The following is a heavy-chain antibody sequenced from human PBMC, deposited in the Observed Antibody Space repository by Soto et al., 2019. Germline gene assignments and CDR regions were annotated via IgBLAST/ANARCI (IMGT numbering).Heavy chain of an antibody. Sequence: QPGGSLRLSCAASGFTFSSYGMHWVRQARGKGLEWVAVIWYDGSNKFYADSVKGRFTISRDDSKNTLYLQMNSLRVEDTAVYYCARDHYGEVWGQGTTVTVSS. CDR2: IWYDGSNK. CDR1: GFTFSSYG. D-gene: IGHD3-16*01. J-gene: IGHJ6*02. V-gene: IGHV3-33*01. CDR3: ARDHYGEV.